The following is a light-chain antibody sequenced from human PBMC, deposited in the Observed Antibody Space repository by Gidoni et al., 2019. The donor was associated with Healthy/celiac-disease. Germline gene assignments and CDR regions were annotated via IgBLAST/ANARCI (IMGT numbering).Light chain of an antibody. J-gene: IGKJ4*01. CDR1: QSLLQSNGYNY. CDR3: MQALQTPRLT. CDR2: LGS. Sequence: DIVMTHSPLPLLVPPGAPASISCRSSQSLLQSNGYNYLDWYLQKQGQSPQLLIYLGSNRASGVPDRFSGSGSGTDFTLKISRVEAEDVGVYYCMQALQTPRLTFGGGTKVEIK. V-gene: IGKV2-28*01.